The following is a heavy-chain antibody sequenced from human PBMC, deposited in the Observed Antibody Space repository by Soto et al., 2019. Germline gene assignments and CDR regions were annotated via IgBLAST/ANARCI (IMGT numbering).Heavy chain of an antibody. CDR3: AKDYAI. Sequence: XGSLNLSCSASGFTVSSYAMSWVRQAPGKGLEWVSAIRGSGGNTYYAASVKGRFTISRDNSKYTLYLQMNSLSAEDTAVYYCAKDYAIWGQGTLVTVSS. CDR2: IRGSGGNT. V-gene: IGHV3-23*01. CDR1: GFTVSSYA. D-gene: IGHD2-2*01. J-gene: IGHJ1*01.